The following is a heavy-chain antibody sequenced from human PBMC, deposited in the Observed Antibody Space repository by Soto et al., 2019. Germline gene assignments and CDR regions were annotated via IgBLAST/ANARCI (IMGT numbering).Heavy chain of an antibody. V-gene: IGHV3-74*01. CDR3: ARESGDWPLNWFDP. D-gene: IGHD2-21*02. J-gene: IGHJ5*02. Sequence: GGSLRLSCAASGSNFSNHWMHWVRQRPAEGLVWVSRITSDGKSKAYAESVKGRFAISRDNAKNTLYLQMNGLTAEDTAVYYCARESGDWPLNWFDPWGQGTLVTVSS. CDR1: GSNFSNHW. CDR2: ITSDGKSK.